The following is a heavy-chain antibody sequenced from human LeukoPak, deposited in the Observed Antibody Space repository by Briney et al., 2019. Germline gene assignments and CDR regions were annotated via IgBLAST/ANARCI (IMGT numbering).Heavy chain of an antibody. CDR3: ARDSRGYSYGYDNYFDY. CDR2: ISGSSSYI. J-gene: IGHJ4*02. V-gene: IGHV3-21*01. D-gene: IGHD5-18*01. CDR1: GFTFSSYS. Sequence: GGSLRLSSAASGFTFSSYSMNWVRQAPGKGLEWVSSISGSSSYIYYADSVKGRFTISRDNAKNSLYLQMNSLRAEDTAVYYCARDSRGYSYGYDNYFDYWGQGTLVTVSS.